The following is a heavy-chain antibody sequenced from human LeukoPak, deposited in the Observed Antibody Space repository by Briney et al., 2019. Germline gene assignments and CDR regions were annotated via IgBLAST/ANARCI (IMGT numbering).Heavy chain of an antibody. CDR3: AKGFQTYGELSFDG. CDR2: VSGSASNT. J-gene: IGHJ4*02. V-gene: IGHV3-23*01. Sequence: GGSLRLSYAASGFTFSNFAMSWVRQAPGKGLEWVSTVSGSASNTYCADSVKGRFTVSRDNSRNTLDLQLNSLRADDTAVYYCAKGFQTYGELSFDGWGQGTLVTVSS. CDR1: GFTFSNFA. D-gene: IGHD4-17*01.